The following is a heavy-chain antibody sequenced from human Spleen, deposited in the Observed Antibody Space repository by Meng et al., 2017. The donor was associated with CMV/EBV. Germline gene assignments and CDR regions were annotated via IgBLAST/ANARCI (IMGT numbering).Heavy chain of an antibody. V-gene: IGHV4-39*07. J-gene: IGHJ6*02. Sequence: GSLRLSCTVSGGSISSSSYYWGWIRQPPGKGLEWIGSIYYSGSTYYNPSLKSRVTISVDTSKNQFSLKLSSVTAADTAVYYCARDKWGLLQGDYYYYGMDVWGQGTTVTVSS. CDR1: GGSISSSSYY. CDR3: ARDKWGLLQGDYYYYGMDV. D-gene: IGHD1-26*01. CDR2: IYYSGST.